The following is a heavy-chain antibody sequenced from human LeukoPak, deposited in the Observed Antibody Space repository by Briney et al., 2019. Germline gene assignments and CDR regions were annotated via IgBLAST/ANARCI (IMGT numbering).Heavy chain of an antibody. CDR1: GYTFTGYY. CDR3: ARVPDYYYDSSGYSVDY. V-gene: IGHV1-2*02. J-gene: IGHJ4*02. D-gene: IGHD3-22*01. CDR2: INPNSGGT. Sequence: ASVKVSCKASGYTFTGYYMHWVRQAPGQGLEWMGWINPNSGGTNYAQKFQGRVTMTRDASISTAYMELSRLRSDDTAVYYCARVPDYYYDSSGYSVDYWGQGTLVTVSS.